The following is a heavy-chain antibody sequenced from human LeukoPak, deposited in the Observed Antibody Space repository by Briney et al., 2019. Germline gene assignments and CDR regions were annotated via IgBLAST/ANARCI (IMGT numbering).Heavy chain of an antibody. Sequence: GGSLRLSCAASGFTFSSYELNWVRQAPGKGLEWVSYITSSGSTIYYADSVKGRFTISRDNAKNSLYLQMNSLRAEDTAVYYCARGGLQGITYYYYMDVWAKGTTVTISS. J-gene: IGHJ6*03. CDR3: ARGGLQGITYYYYMDV. V-gene: IGHV3-48*03. CDR2: ITSSGSTI. D-gene: IGHD3-10*01. CDR1: GFTFSSYE.